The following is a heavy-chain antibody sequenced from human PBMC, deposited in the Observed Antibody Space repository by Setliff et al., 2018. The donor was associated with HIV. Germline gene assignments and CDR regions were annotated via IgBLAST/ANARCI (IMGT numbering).Heavy chain of an antibody. J-gene: IGHJ4*02. CDR2: IIPIHGIT. V-gene: IGHV1-69*10. CDR1: GYTFTSYG. D-gene: IGHD4-17*01. CDR3: AREIYGGNSRPFDY. Sequence: SVKVSCKASGYTFTSYGISWVRQAPGQGLEWMGGIIPIHGITNDAQKFQGRVTITADESTTTAYMELSSLRSEDTAVYYCAREIYGGNSRPFDYWGQGILVTVSS.